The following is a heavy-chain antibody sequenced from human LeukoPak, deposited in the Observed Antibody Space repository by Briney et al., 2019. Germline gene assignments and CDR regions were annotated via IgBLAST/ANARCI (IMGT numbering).Heavy chain of an antibody. V-gene: IGHV3-7*05. J-gene: IGHJ4*02. D-gene: IGHD6-19*01. CDR2: IKQDGSVI. CDR3: ASDGHSTGSFDY. CDR1: GFTFSSYW. Sequence: AGGSLRLSCAASGFTFSSYWMNWVRQAPGKGLEWVANIKQDGSVIYYVDSVKGRFTISRDKAKNSLYLQMNTLRAEDTAVYYCASDGHSTGSFDYWGQGTLVTVSS.